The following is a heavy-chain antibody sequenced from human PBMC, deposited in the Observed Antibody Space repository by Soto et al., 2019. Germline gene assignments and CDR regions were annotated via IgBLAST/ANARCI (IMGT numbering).Heavy chain of an antibody. CDR2: MNPNNGNT. CDR1: AYTFTSYD. Sequence: ASVKVSCKAAAYTFTSYDINWVRQATGQDFEWMGWMNPNNGNTAYAQKFQGRVTMTRDTSKSAAFMELSSLTSEDTAVYYCARGPRNWGVDYWGQGTLVTVSS. V-gene: IGHV1-8*01. CDR3: ARGPRNWGVDY. D-gene: IGHD7-27*01. J-gene: IGHJ4*02.